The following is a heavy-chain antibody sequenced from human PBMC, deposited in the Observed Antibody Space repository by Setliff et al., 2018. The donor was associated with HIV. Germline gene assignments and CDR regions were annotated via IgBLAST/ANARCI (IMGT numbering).Heavy chain of an antibody. V-gene: IGHV3-49*04. CDR2: IRSKANGGPT. Sequence: GGSLRLSCTASGFSFGDYVMNWVRQAPGKGLEWVGFIRSKANGGPTEYAASVKGRFTISRDDSKSIAYLQMNSLKTEDTAVYYCTRDDYCIEHWGQGTLVTVSS. D-gene: IGHD4-17*01. CDR1: GFSFGDYV. CDR3: TRDDYCIEH. J-gene: IGHJ4*02.